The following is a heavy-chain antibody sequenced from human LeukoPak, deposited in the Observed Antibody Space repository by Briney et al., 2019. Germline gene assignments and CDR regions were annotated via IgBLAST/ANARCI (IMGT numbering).Heavy chain of an antibody. CDR3: ARDSLETYDILTGYPYHAFDI. CDR2: IYTSGST. D-gene: IGHD3-9*01. Sequence: PSETLSLTCTVSGGSISSGSYYWSWIRQPAGKGLEWIGRIYTSGSTNYNPSLKSRVTISVDTSKNQFSLKLSSVTAADTAVYYCARDSLETYDILTGYPYHAFDIWGQGTMVTVSS. V-gene: IGHV4-61*02. J-gene: IGHJ3*02. CDR1: GGSISSGSYY.